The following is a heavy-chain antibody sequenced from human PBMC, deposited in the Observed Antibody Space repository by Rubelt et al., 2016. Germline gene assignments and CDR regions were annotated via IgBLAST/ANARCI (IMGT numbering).Heavy chain of an antibody. CDR2: INTYNDKT. J-gene: IGHJ4*02. Sequence: QVHLVQSAIEVKKPGASVKISCKTSGYTFTTYGIIWVRRAPGQGLEWMGWINTYNDKTNYPQKFQGRVSMTTDSSTNTAYRELRGRRSDDTAVYYCARGYFDSTGDFDYWGQGTLVTVSS. D-gene: IGHD3-22*01. CDR3: ARGYFDSTGDFDY. V-gene: IGHV1-18*01. CDR1: GYTFTTYG.